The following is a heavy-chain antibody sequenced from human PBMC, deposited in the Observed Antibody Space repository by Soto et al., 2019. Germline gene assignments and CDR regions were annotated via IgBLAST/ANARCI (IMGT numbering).Heavy chain of an antibody. Sequence: EVQLLESGGGSVQPGGSLRLSCAASGFNFNYYAMSWVRQAPGKGLEWVSAIRGSGVSTYSADSVKGRFTISKDTSKNTLSLKMNNMRVEDTCVYYCAKDAGGFSGYDPFDYWGQGTLVTVSS. J-gene: IGHJ4*02. CDR2: IRGSGVST. CDR3: AKDAGGFSGYDPFDY. V-gene: IGHV3-23*01. D-gene: IGHD5-12*01. CDR1: GFNFNYYA.